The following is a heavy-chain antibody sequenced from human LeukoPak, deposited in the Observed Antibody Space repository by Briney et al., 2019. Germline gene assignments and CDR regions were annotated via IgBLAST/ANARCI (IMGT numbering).Heavy chain of an antibody. CDR2: IYYSGST. J-gene: IGHJ4*02. CDR1: GGSMSSYY. V-gene: IGHV4-59*01. D-gene: IGHD3-22*01. Sequence: SETLSLTCTVSGGSMSSYYWSWIRQPPGKGLEWIGYIYYSGSTNYNPSLKSRVTISVDTSKNQFSLKLSSVTAADTAVYYCARGEYYYDSSGYGVFDYWGQGTLVTVSS. CDR3: ARGEYYYDSSGYGVFDY.